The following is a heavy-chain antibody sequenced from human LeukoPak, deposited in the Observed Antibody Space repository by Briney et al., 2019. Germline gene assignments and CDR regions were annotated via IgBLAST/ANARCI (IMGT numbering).Heavy chain of an antibody. CDR2: FDPEDGET. J-gene: IGHJ3*02. CDR1: GYTLTELS. V-gene: IGHV1-24*01. D-gene: IGHD6-13*01. CDR3: AFGYSSSFDAFDI. Sequence: GASVKVSCKVSGYTLTELSMHWVRQAPGKGLEWMGGFDPEDGETIYAQKFQGGVTMTEDTSTDTAYMELSSLRSEDTAVYYCAFGYSSSFDAFDIWGQGTMVTVSS.